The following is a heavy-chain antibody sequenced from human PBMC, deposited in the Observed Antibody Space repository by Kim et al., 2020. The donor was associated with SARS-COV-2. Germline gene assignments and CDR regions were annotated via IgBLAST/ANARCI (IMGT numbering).Heavy chain of an antibody. CDR1: GFTFDDYT. CDR2: MTWDGGTT. CDR3: AKAFGYSYSIDY. D-gene: IGHD5-18*01. Sequence: GGSLRLSCAASGFTFDDYTMHWVRQAPGKGLEWVSLMTWDGGTTYYADSVKGRFTISRDNNKNSLYLQMNSLRTEDTALYYCAKAFGYSYSIDYWGQGTLVTVSS. V-gene: IGHV3-43*01. J-gene: IGHJ4*02.